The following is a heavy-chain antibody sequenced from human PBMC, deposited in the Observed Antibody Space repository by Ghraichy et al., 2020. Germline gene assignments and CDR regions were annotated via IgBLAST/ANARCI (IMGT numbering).Heavy chain of an antibody. CDR1: GFIFNTYW. CDR2: IKPDGSEK. J-gene: IGHJ4*02. V-gene: IGHV3-7*01. Sequence: ALNISCAASGFIFNTYWMTWVRQAPGKGLEWVANIKPDGSEKYYVDSVKGRFTISRDNAKNSVYLQMNSLRAEDTAVYYCTREERYWGQGTLVTVSS. CDR3: TREERY.